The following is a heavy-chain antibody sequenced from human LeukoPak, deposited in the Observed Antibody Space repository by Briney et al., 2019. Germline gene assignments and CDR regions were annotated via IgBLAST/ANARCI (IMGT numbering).Heavy chain of an antibody. J-gene: IGHJ4*02. CDR2: ISSSSSYI. V-gene: IGHV3-21*01. CDR3: ARDLDGGGSYWD. Sequence: GGFLRLSCAASGFTFSSYSMNWVRQAPGKGLEWVSSISSSSSYIYYADSVKGRFTISRDNAKNSLYLQMNSLRAEDTAVYYCARDLDGGGSYWDWGQGTLVTVSS. CDR1: GFTFSSYS. D-gene: IGHD1-26*01.